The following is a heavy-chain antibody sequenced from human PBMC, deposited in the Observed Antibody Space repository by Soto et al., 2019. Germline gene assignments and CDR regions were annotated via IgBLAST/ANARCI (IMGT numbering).Heavy chain of an antibody. CDR3: ARGMAEEQIFYYFDY. D-gene: IGHD3-9*01. CDR1: GYTFTSYG. CDR2: ISAYNGNT. V-gene: IGHV1-18*01. Sequence: ASVKVSCKASGYTFTSYGISWVRQAPGQGLEWMGWISAYNGNTNYAQILQGRVTMTTDTSTSTAYMELRSLRSDDTAVYYCARGMAEEQIFYYFDYWGQGALVTVSS. J-gene: IGHJ4*02.